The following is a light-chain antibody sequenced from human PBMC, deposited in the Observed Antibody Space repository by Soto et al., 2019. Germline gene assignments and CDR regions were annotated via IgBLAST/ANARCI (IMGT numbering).Light chain of an antibody. J-gene: IGLJ1*01. CDR1: SSDVGGYNY. CDR2: DVS. Sequence: QSVLTQPPSMSGSPGQSITISCTGTSSDVGGYNYVSWYQHHPGKAPKLMIFDVSNRPSGVSNRFSGSKSGNTASLTISGLQPEDEADYYCSSYTTSNTRQIVFGTGTKVT. CDR3: SSYTTSNTRQIV. V-gene: IGLV2-14*03.